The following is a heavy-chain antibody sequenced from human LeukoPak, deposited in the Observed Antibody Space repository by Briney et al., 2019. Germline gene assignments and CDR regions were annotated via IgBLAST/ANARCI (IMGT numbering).Heavy chain of an antibody. Sequence: PGGSLRLSCAASGFTFSSYWMSWVRQAPGKRLEWVANIKQDGSEKYYVDSVKGRFTISRDNAKNSLYLQMNSLRVEDTAVYYCATSDDSAATYWGQGTLVTVSS. CDR3: ATSDDSAATY. CDR1: GFTFSSYW. V-gene: IGHV3-7*01. J-gene: IGHJ4*02. D-gene: IGHD6-25*01. CDR2: IKQDGSEK.